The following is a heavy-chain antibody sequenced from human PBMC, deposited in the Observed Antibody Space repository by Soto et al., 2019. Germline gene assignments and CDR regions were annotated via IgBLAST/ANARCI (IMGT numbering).Heavy chain of an antibody. CDR2: IYYSGSS. D-gene: IGHD1-1*01. CDR3: ARHSNEYRKSLDY. Sequence: ASETLSLTCTVSGDSISGYYWGWIRQPPGKGLEWIAYIYYSGSSNSNPSLKSRVTISVDTSKNQFSLKLSSVTAADTAVYYCARHSNEYRKSLDYWGQGTLVTVSS. V-gene: IGHV4-59*08. CDR1: GDSISGYY. J-gene: IGHJ4*02.